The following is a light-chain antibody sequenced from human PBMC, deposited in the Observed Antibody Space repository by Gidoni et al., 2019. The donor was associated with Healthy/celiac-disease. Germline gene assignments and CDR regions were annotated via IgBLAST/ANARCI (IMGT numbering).Light chain of an antibody. CDR2: AAS. V-gene: IGKV1-39*01. J-gene: IGKJ2*01. CDR3: QQSYSTLHT. Sequence: DIQMTQSPSSLYASVGDRVTITCRASQSISSYLNWYQQKPGKAPKLLIYAASSLQSGVTSRFSGSGSGTDFTLTISSLQPEDFATYYCQQSYSTLHTFGQXTKLEIK. CDR1: QSISSY.